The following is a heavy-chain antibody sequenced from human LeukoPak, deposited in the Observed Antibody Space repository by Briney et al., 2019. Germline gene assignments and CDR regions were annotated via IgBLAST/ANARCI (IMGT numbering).Heavy chain of an antibody. D-gene: IGHD2-2*01. Sequence: GGSLRLSCAASGFTFSSYSMNWVRQAPGKGLEWVSSISSSSSYIYYADSVKGRFTISRDNAKNSLYLQMNSLRAEDTAVYYCARDRGYQLPRDAFDIWGQGTMVTVSS. CDR3: ARDRGYQLPRDAFDI. CDR2: ISSSSSYI. V-gene: IGHV3-21*01. CDR1: GFTFSSYS. J-gene: IGHJ3*02.